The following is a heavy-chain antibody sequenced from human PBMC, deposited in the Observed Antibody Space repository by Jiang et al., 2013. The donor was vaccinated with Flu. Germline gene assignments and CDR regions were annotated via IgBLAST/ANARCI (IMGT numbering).Heavy chain of an antibody. CDR2: IYHSGST. Sequence: GSGLVKPSQTLSLTCAVSGGSISSGGYSWSWIRQPPGKGLEWIGYIYHSGSTYYNPSLKSRVTISVDRSKNQFSLKLSSVTAADTAVYYCARRVFFGVGYYIGWFDPWGQGTLVTVSS. J-gene: IGHJ5*02. CDR1: GGSISSGGYS. CDR3: ARRVFFGVGYYIGWFDP. V-gene: IGHV4-30-2*01. D-gene: IGHD3-3*01.